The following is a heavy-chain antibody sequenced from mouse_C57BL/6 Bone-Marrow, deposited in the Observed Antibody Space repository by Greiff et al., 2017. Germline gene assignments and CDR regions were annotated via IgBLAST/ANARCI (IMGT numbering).Heavy chain of an antibody. CDR3: ARRGYYGSSPWFAY. CDR2: IYPRDGST. CDR1: GYTFTSYD. V-gene: IGHV1-85*01. Sequence: VMLVESGPELVKPGASVKLSCKASGYTFTSYDINWVKQRPGQGLEWIGWIYPRDGSTKYNEKFKGKATLTVDTSSSTAYMELHSLTSEDSAVYFCARRGYYGSSPWFAYWGQGTLVTVSA. D-gene: IGHD1-1*01. J-gene: IGHJ3*01.